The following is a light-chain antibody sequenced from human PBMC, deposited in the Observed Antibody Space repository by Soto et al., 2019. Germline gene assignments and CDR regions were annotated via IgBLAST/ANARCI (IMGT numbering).Light chain of an antibody. J-gene: IGLJ1*01. CDR3: SSYTSSSTYV. Sequence: QSVLTQPASVSGSPGQSITISCTGTSSDVGGYNYVSWYQQHPGKAPKLMIYDVSNRPSGLSNRFSGSKSGNTASLTISGLQAEDEADYYCSSYTSSSTYVFGTGTKSPS. V-gene: IGLV2-14*01. CDR2: DVS. CDR1: SSDVGGYNY.